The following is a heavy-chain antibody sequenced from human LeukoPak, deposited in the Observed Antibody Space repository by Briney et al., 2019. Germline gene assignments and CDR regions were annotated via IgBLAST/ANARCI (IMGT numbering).Heavy chain of an antibody. CDR2: IYSGGST. CDR1: GFTVSSNY. CDR3: VSSTYCSSTSCYFFDYYYGMDV. J-gene: IGHJ6*02. D-gene: IGHD2-2*01. Sequence: GGSLRLSCAASGFTVSSNYMSWVRQAPGKGLEWVSVIYSGGSTYYADSVKGRFTISRDNSKNTLYLQMNSLRAEDTAVYYCVSSTYCSSTSCYFFDYYYGMDVWGQGTTVTVSS. V-gene: IGHV3-53*01.